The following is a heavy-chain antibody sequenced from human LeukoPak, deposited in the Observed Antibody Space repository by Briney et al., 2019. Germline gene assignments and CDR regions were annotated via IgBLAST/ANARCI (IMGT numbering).Heavy chain of an antibody. Sequence: PGGSLRLSCAASGFTFSSYSMNWVRQAPGKGLEWVSSISSSSSYIYYADSVKGRFTISRDNAKNSLYLQMNSLRAEDTAVYYCARVLCSGGSCYDYWGQGTLVTVSS. CDR3: ARVLCSGGSCYDY. J-gene: IGHJ4*02. CDR2: ISSSSSYI. CDR1: GFTFSSYS. V-gene: IGHV3-21*01. D-gene: IGHD2-15*01.